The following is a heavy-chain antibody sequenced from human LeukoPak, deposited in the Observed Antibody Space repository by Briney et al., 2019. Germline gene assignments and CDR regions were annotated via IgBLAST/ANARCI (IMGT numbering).Heavy chain of an antibody. CDR2: INSDGSST. Sequence: PGGSLRLSCAASGFNFRNYWMHWVRQAPGKGLVWVSRINSDGSSTSYADSVKGRFTNSRDNAENTLYLQINSLRAEDTAVYYCATDEAATGRLDYWGQGTLVTDSS. V-gene: IGHV3-74*01. CDR1: GFNFRNYW. J-gene: IGHJ4*02. D-gene: IGHD1-1*01. CDR3: ATDEAATGRLDY.